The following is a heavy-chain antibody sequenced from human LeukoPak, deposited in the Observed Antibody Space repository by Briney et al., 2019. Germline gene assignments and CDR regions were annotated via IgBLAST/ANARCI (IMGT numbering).Heavy chain of an antibody. D-gene: IGHD6-13*01. CDR1: GFTFSSYS. Sequence: GGSLRLSCAASGFTFSSYSMHWVRQAPGKGLEWVSSISSSSSYIYYADSVKGRFTISRDNAKNSLYLQMNGLRAEDTAVYYCARDSAAADGWFDPWGQGTLVTVSS. J-gene: IGHJ5*02. V-gene: IGHV3-21*01. CDR2: ISSSSSYI. CDR3: ARDSAAADGWFDP.